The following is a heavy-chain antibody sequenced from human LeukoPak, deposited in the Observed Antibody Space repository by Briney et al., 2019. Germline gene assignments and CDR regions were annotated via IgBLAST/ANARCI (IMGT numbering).Heavy chain of an antibody. Sequence: SETLSLTCAVYGGSFSGYYWSWIRQPPGKGLEWIGEINHSGSTNYNPSLKSRVTISVDTSKNQFSLKLSSVTAADTAVYYCARVNWGSVDYWGQGTLVTVSS. CDR1: GGSFSGYY. CDR3: ARVNWGSVDY. V-gene: IGHV4-34*01. D-gene: IGHD7-27*01. J-gene: IGHJ4*02. CDR2: INHSGST.